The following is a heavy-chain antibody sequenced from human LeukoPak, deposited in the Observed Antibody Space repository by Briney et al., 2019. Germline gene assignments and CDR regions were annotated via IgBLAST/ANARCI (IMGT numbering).Heavy chain of an antibody. CDR3: ASSCYAPYCDLDY. Sequence: ASVKVSCKASGYTFTGYYMHWVRQAPGQGLEWMGRINPNSGGTNYAQKFQGRVTMTRDTSISTAYMELSRLRSDDTAVYYCASSCYAPYCDLDYWGQGTLVTVSS. CDR2: INPNSGGT. J-gene: IGHJ4*02. V-gene: IGHV1-2*06. D-gene: IGHD2-2*01. CDR1: GYTFTGYY.